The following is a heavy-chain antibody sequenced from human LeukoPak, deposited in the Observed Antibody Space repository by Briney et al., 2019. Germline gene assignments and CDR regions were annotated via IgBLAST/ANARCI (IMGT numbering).Heavy chain of an antibody. CDR3: ARIPERVDYYMDV. J-gene: IGHJ6*03. CDR2: INHSGST. Sequence: PSETLSLTCAVYGGSFSGYYWSWIRQPPGKGLEWIGEINHSGSTNYNPSLKSRVTISVDTSKNQFSLKLSSVTAADTAVYYCARIPERVDYYMDVWGKGTTVTVSS. V-gene: IGHV4-34*01. CDR1: GGSFSGYY. D-gene: IGHD1-14*01.